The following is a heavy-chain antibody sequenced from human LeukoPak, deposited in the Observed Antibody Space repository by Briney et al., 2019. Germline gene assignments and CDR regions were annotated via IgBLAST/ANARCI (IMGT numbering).Heavy chain of an antibody. J-gene: IGHJ4*02. CDR2: INNDGSST. D-gene: IGHD2-21*01. Sequence: TGGSLRLSCAASGSTFSTYWMHWVRQAPGKGLVWVSRINNDGSSTSYADSVKGRFTISRDNAKNTLYLQINSPRAEDTAVYYCARDDSRGFAYWGQGTLVTVSS. CDR3: ARDDSRGFAY. CDR1: GSTFSTYW. V-gene: IGHV3-74*01.